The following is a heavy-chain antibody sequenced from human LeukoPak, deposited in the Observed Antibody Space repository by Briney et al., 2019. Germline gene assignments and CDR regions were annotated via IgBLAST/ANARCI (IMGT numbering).Heavy chain of an antibody. Sequence: SETLSLTCTVSGYSISSGYYWGWIRQPPGKGLEWIGSIYHSGSTYYNPSLKSRVTISVDTSKNQFSLKLSSVTAADTAVYYCASYYDSSGYAHDAFDIWGQGTMVTVSS. CDR3: ASYYDSSGYAHDAFDI. V-gene: IGHV4-38-2*02. CDR2: IYHSGST. D-gene: IGHD3-22*01. CDR1: GYSISSGYY. J-gene: IGHJ3*02.